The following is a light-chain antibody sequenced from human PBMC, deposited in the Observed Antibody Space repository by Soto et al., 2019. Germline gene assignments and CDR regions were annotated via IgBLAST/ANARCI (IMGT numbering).Light chain of an antibody. V-gene: IGKV3-20*01. CDR3: QQYCSSPRS. Sequence: EIVLTQSPGTLSLSPGERATLSCRASQSVTSTYLAWYQQKPGQAPRLLIYGASSRATGIPDRFSGSGSWTDFSLTISTPEPEDFAVSYCQQYCSSPRSFGQGTKVYIK. J-gene: IGKJ1*01. CDR2: GAS. CDR1: QSVTSTY.